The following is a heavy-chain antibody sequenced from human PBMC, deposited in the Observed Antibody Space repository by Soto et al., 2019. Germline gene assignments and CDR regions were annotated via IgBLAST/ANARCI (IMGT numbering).Heavy chain of an antibody. J-gene: IGHJ4*02. D-gene: IGHD3-3*01. CDR3: ARPGRDLWSGRYYFDF. Sequence: QVQLVESGGGVVQPGRSLRLSCVASGFAFSSYGMHWVRQAPGKGLEWVAVISYDGSIIYYADSVKGRFTISRDNSKNTLYLQMNSLRAEDTAVYYCARPGRDLWSGRYYFDFWGQGTLVTVSS. CDR2: ISYDGSII. V-gene: IGHV3-30*03. CDR1: GFAFSSYG.